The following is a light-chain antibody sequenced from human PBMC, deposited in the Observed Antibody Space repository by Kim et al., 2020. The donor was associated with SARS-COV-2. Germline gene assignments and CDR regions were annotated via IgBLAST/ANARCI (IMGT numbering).Light chain of an antibody. V-gene: IGKV3-15*01. CDR3: QQYNGWPRT. CDR1: QSVSTN. CDR2: GAS. Sequence: GSPGERATLSCRASQSVSTNLAWYQQKPGQAPRLLIYGASTRDTGIAARFSGSGSGTEFSLTISSLQSEDFAVYYCQQYNGWPRTFGQGTKVDIK. J-gene: IGKJ1*01.